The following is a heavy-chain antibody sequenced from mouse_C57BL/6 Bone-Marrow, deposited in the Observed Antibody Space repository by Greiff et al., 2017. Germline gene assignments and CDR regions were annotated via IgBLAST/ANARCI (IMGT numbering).Heavy chain of an antibody. D-gene: IGHD1-1*01. Sequence: EVQLVESGGGLVQPKGSLKLSCAASGFSFNTYAMNWVRQAPGKGLEWVARIRSKSNNYATYYADSVKDRFTISRDDSESMLYLQMNNLKTEDTAMYYCVSRYYYGSIYAMDYWGQGTSVTVSS. CDR3: VSRYYYGSIYAMDY. CDR2: IRSKSNNYAT. CDR1: GFSFNTYA. V-gene: IGHV10-1*01. J-gene: IGHJ4*01.